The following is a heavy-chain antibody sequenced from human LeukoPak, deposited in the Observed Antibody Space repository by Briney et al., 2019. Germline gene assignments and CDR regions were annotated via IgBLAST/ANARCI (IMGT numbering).Heavy chain of an antibody. CDR2: IYYSGTT. Sequence: SETLSLTCTVSGGSINYHYWSWIRRPPGKGLEWIGFIYYSGTTNYNPSLQSRITISVDTSKNHFSLKLTSVTAADTAVYYCARLLDNDSSGYPDTFDVWGQGTMVTVSS. CDR1: GGSINYHY. J-gene: IGHJ3*01. V-gene: IGHV4-59*11. D-gene: IGHD3-22*01. CDR3: ARLLDNDSSGYPDTFDV.